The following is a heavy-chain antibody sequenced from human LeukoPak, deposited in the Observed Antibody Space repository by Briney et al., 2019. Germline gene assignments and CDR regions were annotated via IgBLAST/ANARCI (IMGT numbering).Heavy chain of an antibody. CDR2: IKSKTDGGTT. CDR1: GFTFGNAG. D-gene: IGHD3-3*01. J-gene: IGHJ4*02. Sequence: GGSFGSSCAASGFTFGNAGLSWFGKAPGKGLKGVGRIKSKTDGGTTDYAAPVKGRFTISRDDSKNTLYLQMNSLKTEDTAVYYCTTDLPGYDFWSGYYIRYYFDYWGQGTLVTVSS. V-gene: IGHV3-15*01. CDR3: TTDLPGYDFWSGYYIRYYFDY.